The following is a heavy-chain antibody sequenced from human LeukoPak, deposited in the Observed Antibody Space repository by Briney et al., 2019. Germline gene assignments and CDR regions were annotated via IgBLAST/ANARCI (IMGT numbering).Heavy chain of an antibody. V-gene: IGHV1-18*01. CDR2: ISTYNGNT. CDR1: GYTFTNYG. CDR3: ARGPRGSSGWYRFFDY. D-gene: IGHD6-19*01. J-gene: IGHJ4*02. Sequence: ASVKVSCKASGYTFTNYGLIWVRQAPEQGLELMGWISTYNGNTKYAQKLHGRFTMTTDTSTSTAYMELRSLRSDDTAVYYCARGPRGSSGWYRFFDYWGQGTLVSVSS.